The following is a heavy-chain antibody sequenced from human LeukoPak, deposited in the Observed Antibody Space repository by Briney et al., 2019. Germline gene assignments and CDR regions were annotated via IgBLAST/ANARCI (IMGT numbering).Heavy chain of an antibody. Sequence: SETLSPTCTVSGGSISSSSYYWCWIRQPPGKGLEWIGSIYYSGSTYYNPSLKSRVTISVDTSKNQFSLKLSSVTAADTAVYYCARHEELERGYNWFDPWGQGTLVTVSS. J-gene: IGHJ5*02. CDR2: IYYSGST. D-gene: IGHD1-1*01. V-gene: IGHV4-39*01. CDR3: ARHEELERGYNWFDP. CDR1: GGSISSSSYY.